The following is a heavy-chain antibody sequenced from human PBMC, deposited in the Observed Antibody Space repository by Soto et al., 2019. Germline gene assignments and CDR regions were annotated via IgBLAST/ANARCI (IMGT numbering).Heavy chain of an antibody. Sequence: QVQLQQWGAGLLKPSETLSLTCAVYGGSFSGYYWSWIRQPPGKGLEWIGEINHSGSTNYNPSLKIRVTISVDTSKNQFSLKLSSVTAADTAVYYCARSPSLYYYGSGRVYYFDYWGQGTLVTVSS. CDR2: INHSGST. CDR1: GGSFSGYY. J-gene: IGHJ4*02. V-gene: IGHV4-34*01. D-gene: IGHD3-10*01. CDR3: ARSPSLYYYGSGRVYYFDY.